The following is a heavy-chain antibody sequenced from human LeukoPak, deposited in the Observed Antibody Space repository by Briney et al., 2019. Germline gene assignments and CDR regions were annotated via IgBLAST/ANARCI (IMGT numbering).Heavy chain of an antibody. V-gene: IGHV1-69*05. D-gene: IGHD2-15*01. CDR3: ARGCSGGSCPLDY. CDR2: IIPIFGTA. CDR1: GGTFSSYA. Sequence: SVKVSCKASGGTFSSYAISWVRQAPGQGLEWMGGIIPIFGTANYAQKFQGRVTITTDESTGTAYMELSSLRSEDTAVYYCARGCSGGSCPLDYWGQGTLVTVSS. J-gene: IGHJ4*02.